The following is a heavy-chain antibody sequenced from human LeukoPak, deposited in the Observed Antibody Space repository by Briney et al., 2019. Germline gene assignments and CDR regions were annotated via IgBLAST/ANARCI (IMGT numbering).Heavy chain of an antibody. D-gene: IGHD6-19*01. CDR1: GGSISSYY. CDR2: IYYSGST. V-gene: IGHV4-59*01. CDR3: XYSSGWALDYFDY. Sequence: PSETLSLTCTVSGGSISSYYWSWIRQPPGKGLEWIGYIYYSGSTNXXPSLXXRVTISVDTSKNQFSLKLSSVTAADTAVYYCXYSSGWALDYFDYWGQGTLVTVSS. J-gene: IGHJ4*02.